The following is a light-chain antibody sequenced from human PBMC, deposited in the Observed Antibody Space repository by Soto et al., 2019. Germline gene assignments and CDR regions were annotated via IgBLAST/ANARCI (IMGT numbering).Light chain of an antibody. CDR3: AVWDDRLSGL. J-gene: IGLJ3*02. V-gene: IGLV1-47*01. CDR2: RDD. CDR1: SSNVERNY. Sequence: QSVLTQPPSASGTPGQRVIITCSGGSSNVERNYVYWYQHLPGTAPKLLIYRDDQRPSGVPDRFSGSKSGTSASLAISGLRSEDGAAYYCAVWDDRLSGLFGGGTKVTVL.